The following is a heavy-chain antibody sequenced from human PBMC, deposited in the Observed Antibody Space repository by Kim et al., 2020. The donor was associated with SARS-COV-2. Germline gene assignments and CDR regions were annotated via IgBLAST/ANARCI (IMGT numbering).Heavy chain of an antibody. Sequence: STNYNPSLKSRVTISVDTSKNQFSLKLSSVTAADTAVYYCARGTLRAIDYWGQGTLVTVSS. J-gene: IGHJ4*02. CDR3: ARGTLRAIDY. V-gene: IGHV4-59*09. D-gene: IGHD5-12*01. CDR2: ST.